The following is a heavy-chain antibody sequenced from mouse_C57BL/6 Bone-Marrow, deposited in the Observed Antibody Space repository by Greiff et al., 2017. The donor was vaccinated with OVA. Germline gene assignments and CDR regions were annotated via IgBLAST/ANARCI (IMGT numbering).Heavy chain of an antibody. CDR1: GYTFTSYW. J-gene: IGHJ2*01. D-gene: IGHD2-3*01. Sequence: QVQLQQPGAELVKPGASVKLSCKASGYTFTSYWMHWVKQRPGQGLEWIGMIHPNSGSTNYNEKFKSKATLTVDKSSSTAYMQLSSLTSEDSAVYDCARSRSIYDGYYLDYWGQGTTLTVSS. CDR3: ARSRSIYDGYYLDY. CDR2: IHPNSGST. V-gene: IGHV1-64*01.